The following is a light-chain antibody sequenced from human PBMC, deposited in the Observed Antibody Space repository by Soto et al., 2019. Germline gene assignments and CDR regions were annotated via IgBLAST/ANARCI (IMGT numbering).Light chain of an antibody. CDR1: QSVLYSSNNKNY. J-gene: IGKJ2*01. CDR3: QQYYDTRT. Sequence: DIVMTQSPDSLAVSLGERATINCKSSQSVLYSSNNKNYLAWYQQKPGQPPKLLIHWASTRESGVPDRFSGSGSGTDFTLTISSLQAEYVAVYYCQQYYDTRTFGQGTKLEIK. CDR2: WAS. V-gene: IGKV4-1*01.